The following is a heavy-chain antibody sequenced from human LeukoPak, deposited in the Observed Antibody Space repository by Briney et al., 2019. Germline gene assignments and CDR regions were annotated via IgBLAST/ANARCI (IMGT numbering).Heavy chain of an antibody. CDR2: IYYSGST. V-gene: IGHV4-30-4*01. CDR3: ARGLLRGIYPEYYYYGMDV. J-gene: IGHJ6*02. CDR1: GGSISSGDYY. Sequence: SQTLSLTCTVSGGSISSGDYYWSWIRQPPGKGLEWVGYIYYSGSTYYNPSLKSRVTISVDTSKNQFSLKLSSVTAADTAVYYCARGLLRGIYPEYYYYGMDVWGQGTTVTVSS. D-gene: IGHD2-15*01.